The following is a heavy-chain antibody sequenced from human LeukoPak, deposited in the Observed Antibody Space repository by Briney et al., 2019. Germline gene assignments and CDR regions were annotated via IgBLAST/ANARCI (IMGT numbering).Heavy chain of an antibody. CDR3: ARDMYCYDSSPGGAFDI. J-gene: IGHJ3*02. Sequence: GGSLRLSCAASGFTFSSYAMHWVRQAPGKGLEWVAVISYDGSNKYYADSVKGRFTISRDNSKNTLYLQMNSLRAEDTAVYYCARDMYCYDSSPGGAFDIWGQGTMVTVSS. CDR2: ISYDGSNK. V-gene: IGHV3-30-3*01. D-gene: IGHD3-22*01. CDR1: GFTFSSYA.